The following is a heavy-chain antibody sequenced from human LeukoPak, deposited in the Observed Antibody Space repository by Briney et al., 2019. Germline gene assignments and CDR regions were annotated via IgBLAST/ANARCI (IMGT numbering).Heavy chain of an antibody. CDR1: GFIFSHYG. J-gene: IGHJ4*01. Sequence: GGSLRLSCAASGFIFSHYGMNWVRQAPGKGLEWVAVIWSDASNRFYAGSVKGRFTISRDNSQNTVFLQMNSLRPEDTAIYYSARDAQRGFDYTNSLQYWGHGTLVTVSS. CDR2: IWSDASNR. CDR3: ARDAQRGFDYTNSLQY. D-gene: IGHD4-11*01. V-gene: IGHV3-33*01.